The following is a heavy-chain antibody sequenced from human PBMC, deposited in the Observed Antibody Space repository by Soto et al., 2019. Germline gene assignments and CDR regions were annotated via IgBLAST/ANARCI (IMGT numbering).Heavy chain of an antibody. V-gene: IGHV3-23*01. J-gene: IGHJ4*02. Sequence: SVGLPCAPSGVTLSSYAMAWVRQTPGKGLEWVSAISGGGDSIYYADSVKGRFTISRDQSKNTLYLQIHSLRAEDTAVYFCGKGRDNGADRYCFDYRGQLRLVTVSS. CDR3: GKGRDNGADRYCFDY. CDR2: ISGGGDSI. CDR1: GVTLSSYA. D-gene: IGHD2-8*01.